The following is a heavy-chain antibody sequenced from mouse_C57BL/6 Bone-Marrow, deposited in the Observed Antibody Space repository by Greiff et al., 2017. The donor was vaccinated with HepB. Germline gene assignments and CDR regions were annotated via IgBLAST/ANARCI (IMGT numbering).Heavy chain of an antibody. CDR2: INPYNGGT. J-gene: IGHJ2*01. CDR1: GYTFTDYY. D-gene: IGHD1-1*01. V-gene: IGHV1-19*01. Sequence: EVHLVESGPVLVKPGASVKMSCKASGYTFTDYYMNWVKQSHGKSLEWIGVINPYNGGTSYNQKFKGKATLTVDKSSSTAYMELNSLTSEDSAVYYCARWDYGSSLDYWGQGTTLTVSS. CDR3: ARWDYGSSLDY.